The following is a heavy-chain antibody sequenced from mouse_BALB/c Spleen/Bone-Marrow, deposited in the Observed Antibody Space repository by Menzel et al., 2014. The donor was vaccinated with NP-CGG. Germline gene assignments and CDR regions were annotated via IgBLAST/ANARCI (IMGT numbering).Heavy chain of an antibody. CDR2: IYPGSGST. D-gene: IGHD2-14*01. Sequence: GSELVRPGASVKLSCKASGYTFTSYWTHWVKQRPGQGLEWIGNIYPGSGSTNYDEKFKSKATLTVDTSSSTAYMQLSSLTSEDSAVYYCTREVRRYAMDYWGQGTSVTVSS. V-gene: IGHV1S22*01. J-gene: IGHJ4*01. CDR1: GYTFTSYW. CDR3: TREVRRYAMDY.